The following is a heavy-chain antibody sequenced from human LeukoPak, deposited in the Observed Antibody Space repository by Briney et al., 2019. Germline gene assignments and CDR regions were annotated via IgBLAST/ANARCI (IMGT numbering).Heavy chain of an antibody. V-gene: IGHV4-61*02. CDR3: ARGVYYDFWSYYYYYMDV. D-gene: IGHD3-3*01. Sequence: SQTLSLTCTVSGGSISSGDYYWSWIRQPAGKGLEWIGRIYTSGSTNYNPSLKSRVTMSVDTSKNQFSLKLSSVTAADTAVYYCARGVYYDFWSYYYYYMDVWGKGTTVTVSS. CDR2: IYTSGST. J-gene: IGHJ6*03. CDR1: GGSISSGDYY.